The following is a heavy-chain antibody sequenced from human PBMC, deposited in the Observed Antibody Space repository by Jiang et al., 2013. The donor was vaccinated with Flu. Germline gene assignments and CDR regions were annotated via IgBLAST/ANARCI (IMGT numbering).Heavy chain of an antibody. Sequence: VQLLESGGGVVQPGRSLRLSCAASVFTFRNYAMHWVRQAPGKGLEWVAFISYDGSDKFYADSVKGRFTISRDNSKNTLFLQMNTLRAEDTAVYYCARESGTAFDIWGQGTMVTISS. CDR1: VFTFRNYA. CDR3: ARESGTAFDI. V-gene: IGHV3-30*04. D-gene: IGHD3-3*01. J-gene: IGHJ3*02. CDR2: ISYDGSDK.